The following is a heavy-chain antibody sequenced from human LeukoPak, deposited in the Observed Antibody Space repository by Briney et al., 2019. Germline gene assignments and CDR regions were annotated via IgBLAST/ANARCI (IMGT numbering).Heavy chain of an antibody. D-gene: IGHD6-19*01. J-gene: IGHJ4*02. Sequence: SETLSLTCAVYGGSFSGYYWSWIRQPPGKGLEWIGEINHSGSTNYNPSLKSRVTISVDTSKNQFSLKLSSVTAAGTAVYYCARVLAVAVSDYWGQGTLVTVSS. V-gene: IGHV4-34*01. CDR1: GGSFSGYY. CDR3: ARVLAVAVSDY. CDR2: INHSGST.